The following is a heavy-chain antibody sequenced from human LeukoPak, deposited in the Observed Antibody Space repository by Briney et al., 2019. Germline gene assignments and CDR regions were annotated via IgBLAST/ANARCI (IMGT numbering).Heavy chain of an antibody. CDR2: IYYSGNT. CDR3: ARRKAKTPNYFDY. Sequence: PSETLSLTCTVSGDSINDYYWTWIRQPPGXGLEWIGYIYYSGNTNYNPSLKSRVTISLDTSKNQFSLKLTSVTAADTAMYYCARRKAKTPNYFDYWGQGALVTVSS. J-gene: IGHJ4*02. CDR1: GDSINDYY. V-gene: IGHV4-59*08.